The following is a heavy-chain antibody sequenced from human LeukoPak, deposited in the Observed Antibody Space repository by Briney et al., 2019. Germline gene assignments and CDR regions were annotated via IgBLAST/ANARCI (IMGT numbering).Heavy chain of an antibody. Sequence: SETLSLTCTVSGGSISSYYWSWIRQPAGKGLEWIGRIYTSGSTNYNPSLKSRVTISVDTSKNQFSLKLSSVTAADTAVYYCARDLGYCSSTSCYLRGAAFDIWGQGTMVTVSS. J-gene: IGHJ3*02. CDR2: IYTSGST. CDR1: GGSISSYY. V-gene: IGHV4-4*07. CDR3: ARDLGYCSSTSCYLRGAAFDI. D-gene: IGHD2-2*01.